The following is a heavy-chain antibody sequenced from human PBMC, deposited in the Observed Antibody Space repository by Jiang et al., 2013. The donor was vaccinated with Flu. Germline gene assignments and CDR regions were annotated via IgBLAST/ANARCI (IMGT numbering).Heavy chain of an antibody. CDR3: ATDSSSWYYYGMDV. CDR2: IWYDGSNK. CDR1: GFTFSSYG. V-gene: IGHV3-33*01. J-gene: IGHJ6*02. Sequence: RLSCAASGFTFSSYGMHWVRQAPGKGLEWVAVIWYDGSNKYYADSVKGRFTISRDNSKNTLYLQMNSLRAEDTAVYYCATDSSSWYYYGMDVWGQGTTVTVSS. D-gene: IGHD6-13*01.